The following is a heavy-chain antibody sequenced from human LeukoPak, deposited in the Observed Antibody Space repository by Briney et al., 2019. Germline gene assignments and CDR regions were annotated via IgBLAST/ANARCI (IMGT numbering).Heavy chain of an antibody. CDR1: GVSATRTNYY. CDR2: IYYRWSI. D-gene: IGHD2-21*02. Sequence: ETLCLTAAVSGVSATRTNYYWSWIRQPPGKGLEWIGNIYYRWSINYKPSLKSRVTISVATSKNQFSLKVRSVTAADTAVYYWARHGFYCGGDCYFDYWGQGTLVTVSS. J-gene: IGHJ4*02. V-gene: IGHV4-61*01. CDR3: ARHGFYCGGDCYFDY.